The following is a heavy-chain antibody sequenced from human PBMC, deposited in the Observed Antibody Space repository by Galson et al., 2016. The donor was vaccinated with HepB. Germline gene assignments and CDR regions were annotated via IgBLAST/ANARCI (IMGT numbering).Heavy chain of an antibody. J-gene: IGHJ4*02. V-gene: IGHV1-18*04. CDR3: ARGDIVGAPRNY. Sequence: SVKVSCKASGYTFTNYGISWVRQAPGQGLEWLGWISAYSDNTNYAQKLQGRVTMTTDTSTNTAYMELRSLRSDDTAVYYCARGDIVGAPRNYWGQGTLVTVSS. CDR1: GYTFTNYG. CDR2: ISAYSDNT. D-gene: IGHD1-26*01.